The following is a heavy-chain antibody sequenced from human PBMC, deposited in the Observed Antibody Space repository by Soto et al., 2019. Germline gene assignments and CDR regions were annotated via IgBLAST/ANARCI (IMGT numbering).Heavy chain of an antibody. CDR2: ISSSSSYI. Sequence: EVQLVESGGGLVKPGGSLRLSCAASGFTFSSYSMNWVRQAPGKGLEWVSSISSSSSYIYYADSVKGRFTISRDNAKNSLYLQMNSLRAEDTAVYYCARDPPSGGPFDYWGQGTLVTVSS. D-gene: IGHD2-15*01. CDR1: GFTFSSYS. J-gene: IGHJ4*02. V-gene: IGHV3-21*01. CDR3: ARDPPSGGPFDY.